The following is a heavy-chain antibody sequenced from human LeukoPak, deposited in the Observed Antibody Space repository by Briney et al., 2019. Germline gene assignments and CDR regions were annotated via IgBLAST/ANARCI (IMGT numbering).Heavy chain of an antibody. CDR1: GGSISSYY. J-gene: IGHJ4*02. CDR3: ARRACTGGSCYPFYLDY. V-gene: IGHV4-59*08. Sequence: SETLSLTCSVSGGSISSYYGSWLRQPPGKGLEWIGYISYSGSTNYNPSLKSRVTISIDTSKNQFSLKVTSLTAADTAIYYCARRACTGGSCYPFYLDYWGQGILVTVSS. CDR2: ISYSGST. D-gene: IGHD2-15*01.